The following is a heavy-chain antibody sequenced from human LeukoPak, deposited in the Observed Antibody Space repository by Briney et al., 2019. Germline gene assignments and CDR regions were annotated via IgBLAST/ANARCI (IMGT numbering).Heavy chain of an antibody. V-gene: IGHV3-48*03. CDR1: GFTFSSYA. J-gene: IGHJ4*02. CDR3: ARDWGTGDYLDY. Sequence: GGSLRLSCAASGFTFSSYAMSWVRQAPGKGLEWVSYISTSGTTTYYADSVKGRFTISRDNAKNSLYLQMNSLRAEDTAVYYCARDWGTGDYLDYWGQGSLVTVSS. D-gene: IGHD3-16*01. CDR2: ISTSGTTT.